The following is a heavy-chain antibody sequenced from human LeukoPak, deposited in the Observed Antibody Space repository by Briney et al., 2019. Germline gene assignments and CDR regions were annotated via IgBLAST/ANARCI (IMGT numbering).Heavy chain of an antibody. V-gene: IGHV3-48*03. CDR1: GFTFSSYE. D-gene: IGHD3-10*01. CDR2: ISSSGSTI. CDR3: ARAWYPLWFGELSGRRRSNWFDP. Sequence: AGGSLRLSGAASGFTFSSYEMNWVRQAPGKGLEWVSYISSSGSTIYYADSVKGRFTISRDNAKNSLYLQMNSLRAEDTAVYYCARAWYPLWFGELSGRRRSNWFDPWGQGTLVTVSS. J-gene: IGHJ5*02.